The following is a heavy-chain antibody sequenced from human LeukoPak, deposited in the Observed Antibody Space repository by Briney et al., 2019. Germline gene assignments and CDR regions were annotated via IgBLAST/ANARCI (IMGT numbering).Heavy chain of an antibody. D-gene: IGHD5-24*01. J-gene: IGHJ4*02. Sequence: SETLSLTCTVSGGSLSSYYWSWIRQPPGKGLEWIGYIYYSGSTNYNPSLKSRVTISVDTSKNQFSLKLSSVTAADTAVYYCASFLPDGYGYWGQGTLVTVSS. CDR2: IYYSGST. CDR1: GGSLSSYY. V-gene: IGHV4-59*01. CDR3: ASFLPDGYGY.